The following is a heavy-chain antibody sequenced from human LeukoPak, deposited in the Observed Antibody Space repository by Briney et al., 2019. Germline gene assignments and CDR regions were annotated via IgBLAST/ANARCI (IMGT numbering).Heavy chain of an antibody. D-gene: IGHD3-3*01. J-gene: IGHJ5*02. CDR2: MNPNSGNT. V-gene: IGHV1-8*01. CDR1: GYTFTSYD. Sequence: ASVKVSCKASGYTFTSYDINWVRQATGQGLEWMGWMNPNSGNTGYAQKFQGRVTMTRNTSISTAYVELSSLRSEDTAVYYCARGIRLDYDFWSGTWGWFDPWGQGTLVTVSS. CDR3: ARGIRLDYDFWSGTWGWFDP.